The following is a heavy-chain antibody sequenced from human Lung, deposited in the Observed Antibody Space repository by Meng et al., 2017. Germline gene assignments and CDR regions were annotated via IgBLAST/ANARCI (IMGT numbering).Heavy chain of an antibody. V-gene: IGHV4-34*01. D-gene: IGHD4-11*01. CDR2: INHSGST. J-gene: IGHJ4*02. CDR3: ARGPTTMAHDFDY. CDR1: GGSFSDYY. Sequence: VERQRWGEGLLKPSEPLSPTCVVSGGSFSDYYWSWIRQPPGKGLEWIGEINHSGSTNYNPSLESRATISVDTSQNNLSLKLSSVTAADSAVYYCARGPTTMAHDFDYWGQGTLVTVSS.